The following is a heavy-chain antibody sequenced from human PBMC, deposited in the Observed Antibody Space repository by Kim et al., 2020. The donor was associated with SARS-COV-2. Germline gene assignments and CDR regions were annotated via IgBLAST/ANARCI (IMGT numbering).Heavy chain of an antibody. Sequence: GGSLRLSCAASGFTFSSYGMHWVRQAPGKGLEWVAVIWYDGSNKYYADSVKGRFTISRDNSKNTLYLQMNSLRAEDTAVYYCAKDGYGDYANYFDYWGQGTLVTVSS. CDR2: IWYDGSNK. D-gene: IGHD4-17*01. V-gene: IGHV3-33*06. CDR3: AKDGYGDYANYFDY. J-gene: IGHJ4*02. CDR1: GFTFSSYG.